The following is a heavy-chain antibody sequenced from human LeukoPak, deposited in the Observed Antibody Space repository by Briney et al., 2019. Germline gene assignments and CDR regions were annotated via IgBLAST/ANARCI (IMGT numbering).Heavy chain of an antibody. CDR1: GYSISSGYY. CDR2: IYYSWDT. D-gene: IGHD3-22*01. J-gene: IGHJ4*02. V-gene: IGHV4-38-2*02. Sequence: SETLSLTCTVSGYSISSGYYWGWIRQPPGKGLEWIGSIYYSWDTYYNPSLKSRVTISVDTSKNQFSLKLSSVTAADTAVYYCATTSYYYDSPDYWGQGTLVTVSS. CDR3: ATTSYYYDSPDY.